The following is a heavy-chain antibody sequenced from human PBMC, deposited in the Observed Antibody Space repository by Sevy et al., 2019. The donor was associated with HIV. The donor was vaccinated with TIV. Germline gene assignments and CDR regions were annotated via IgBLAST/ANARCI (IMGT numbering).Heavy chain of an antibody. CDR3: ARGPTGVRGVYFDY. J-gene: IGHJ4*02. CDR1: GGSISSSSYY. Sequence: SETLSLTCTVSGGSISSSSYYWGWIRQPPGKGLEWIGNIYYSGSTYYNPSVKSRVTISVDTSKKQFSLMLRSVTAADTAVYYCARGPTGVRGVYFDYWGQGTLVTVSS. CDR2: IYYSGST. V-gene: IGHV4-39*01. D-gene: IGHD3-10*01.